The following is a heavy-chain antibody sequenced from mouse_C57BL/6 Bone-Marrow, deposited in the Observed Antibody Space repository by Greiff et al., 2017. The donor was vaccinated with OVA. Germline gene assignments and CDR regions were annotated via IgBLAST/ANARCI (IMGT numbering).Heavy chain of an antibody. V-gene: IGHV3-5*01. J-gene: IGHJ4*01. CDR1: GISITTGNYR. Sequence: EVHLVESGPGLVKPSQTVFLTCTVTGISITTGNYRWSWIRQFPGNKLEWIGYLYYSGTITYNPSLTSRTTITRDTPKNQFFLEMNSLTAEDTATYYCARDRDDGYYGAMDYWGQGTSVTVSS. CDR2: LYYSGTI. D-gene: IGHD2-3*01. CDR3: ARDRDDGYYGAMDY.